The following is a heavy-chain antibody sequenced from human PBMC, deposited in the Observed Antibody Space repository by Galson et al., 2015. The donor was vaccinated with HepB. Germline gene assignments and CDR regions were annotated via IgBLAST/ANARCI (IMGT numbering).Heavy chain of an antibody. CDR1: GFTFSNAW. CDR2: IKSKTDGGTT. Sequence: SLRLSCAASGFTFSNAWMSWVRQAPGKGLEWVGRIKSKTDGGTTDYAAPVKGRFSISRDDSKNTLYLQMNSLKTEDTAMYYCTRLIISSSQPGDYWGQGTLVTVSS. J-gene: IGHJ4*02. D-gene: IGHD1-14*01. V-gene: IGHV3-15*01. CDR3: TRLIISSSQPGDY.